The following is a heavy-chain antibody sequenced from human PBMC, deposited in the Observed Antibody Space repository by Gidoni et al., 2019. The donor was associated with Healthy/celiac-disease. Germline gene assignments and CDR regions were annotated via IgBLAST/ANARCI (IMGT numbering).Heavy chain of an antibody. Sequence: QVQLQQCGAGLLKPSETLSLTCAVYGGSFSGYYWSWIRQPPGKGLEWIGEINHSGSTNYNPSLKSRVTISVDTSKNQFSLKLSSVTAADTAVYYCARGLVRWQTPGWYFDLWGRGTLVTVSS. CDR2: INHSGST. J-gene: IGHJ2*01. V-gene: IGHV4-34*01. CDR1: GGSFSGYY. D-gene: IGHD4-17*01. CDR3: ARGLVRWQTPGWYFDL.